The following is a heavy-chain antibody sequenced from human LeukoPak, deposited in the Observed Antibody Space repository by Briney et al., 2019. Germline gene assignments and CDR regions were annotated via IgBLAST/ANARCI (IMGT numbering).Heavy chain of an antibody. CDR2: FHNSGTS. CDR3: ASPAQFSSGWTFDY. Sequence: SETLSLTCTVSDDSISDYYRGWIRQPPGKGLEWIGYFHNSGTSTYNPSLKSRVTISVDTSKNQFSLKLSSVTAADTAVYYCASPAQFSSGWTFDYWGQGTLVTVSS. J-gene: IGHJ4*02. V-gene: IGHV4-59*01. D-gene: IGHD6-19*01. CDR1: DDSISDYY.